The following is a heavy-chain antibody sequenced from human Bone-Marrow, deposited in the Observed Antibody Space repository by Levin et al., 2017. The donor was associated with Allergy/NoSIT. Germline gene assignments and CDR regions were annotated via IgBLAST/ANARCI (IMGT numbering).Heavy chain of an antibody. V-gene: IGHV3-30*04. CDR1: GFTFSGYA. J-gene: IGHJ1*01. D-gene: IGHD1-26*01. Sequence: GESLKISCEASGFTFSGYAMHWVRQAPGKGLEWLALISYDGGYIYYADSVKGRFTISRDNSKNTLYLQMNSLRAEDTAVYYCARDSAWELADDFEYFQNWGQGTLVTVSS. CDR2: ISYDGGYI. CDR3: ARDSAWELADDFEYFQN.